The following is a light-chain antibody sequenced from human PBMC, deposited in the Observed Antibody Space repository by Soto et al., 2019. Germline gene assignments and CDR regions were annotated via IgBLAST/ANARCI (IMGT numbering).Light chain of an antibody. V-gene: IGKV3-20*01. CDR1: QSVSSTS. CDR2: GAS. CDR3: QQYGNSLWT. J-gene: IGKJ1*01. Sequence: EVVLTQSPDTLSLSPGERATLSCRASQSVSSTSLVWYQQKPGQAPSLLIYGASTRAIGIPDRFSGSGSGTDFTLTISRLEPEDFAVYYCQQYGNSLWTFGQGTKVEIK.